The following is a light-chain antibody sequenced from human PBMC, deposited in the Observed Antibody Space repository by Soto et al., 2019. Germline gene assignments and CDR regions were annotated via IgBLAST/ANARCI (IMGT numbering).Light chain of an antibody. V-gene: IGKV3-11*01. CDR3: QQRHNWPIT. CDR2: DTS. CDR1: QTIRGL. Sequence: EIVLTQSPATLSLSPGERATLSCRTSQTIRGLLNWYKQRPGQAPRLLIYDTSNRATDIPARFSGSGFGTDFLLTISSLDPEDFGVYFCQQRHNWPITFGQGTRLDIK. J-gene: IGKJ5*01.